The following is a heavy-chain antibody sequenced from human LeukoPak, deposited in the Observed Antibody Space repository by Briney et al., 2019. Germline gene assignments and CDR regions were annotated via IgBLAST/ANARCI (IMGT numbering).Heavy chain of an antibody. CDR2: ISSSSNYI. Sequence: GGSLRLSCAASGFTFSSYSMNWVRQAPGKGLEWVSSISSSSNYIYYADSVKGRFTISRDNAKNSLYLQMKSLRAEDTAVYYCARDIGVGYYFDYWGQGTLVTVSS. CDR1: GFTFSSYS. V-gene: IGHV3-21*01. J-gene: IGHJ4*02. CDR3: ARDIGVGYYFDY. D-gene: IGHD6-19*01.